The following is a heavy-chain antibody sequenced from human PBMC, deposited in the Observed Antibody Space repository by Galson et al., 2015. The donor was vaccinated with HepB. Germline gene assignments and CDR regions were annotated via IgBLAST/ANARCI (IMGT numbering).Heavy chain of an antibody. CDR3: AKEAGLDYNDLRSYYYSGMDV. CDR2: ISGSGGST. J-gene: IGHJ6*02. CDR1: GFTFSSYA. D-gene: IGHD1-1*01. Sequence: SLRLSCAASGFTFSSYAMSWVRQAPGKGLEWVSAISGSGGSTYYADSVKGRFTISRDNSKNTLYLQMNSLRAEDTAVYYCAKEAGLDYNDLRSYYYSGMDVWGQGTTVTVSS. V-gene: IGHV3-23*01.